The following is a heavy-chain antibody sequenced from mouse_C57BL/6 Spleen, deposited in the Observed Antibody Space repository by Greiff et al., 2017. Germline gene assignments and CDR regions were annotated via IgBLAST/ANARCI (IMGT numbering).Heavy chain of an antibody. CDR3: TTGGNLPWFAY. V-gene: IGHV14-4*01. CDR2: IDPENGDT. CDR1: GFNIKDDY. D-gene: IGHD2-1*01. Sequence: EVQGVESGAELVRPGASVKLSCTASGFNIKDDYMHWVKQRPEQGLEWIGWIDPENGDTEYASKFQGKATITADPSSNTAYLQLSSLTSEDTAVYYCTTGGNLPWFAYWGQGTLVTVSA. J-gene: IGHJ3*01.